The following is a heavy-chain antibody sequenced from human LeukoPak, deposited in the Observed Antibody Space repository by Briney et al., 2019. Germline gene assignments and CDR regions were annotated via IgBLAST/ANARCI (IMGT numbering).Heavy chain of an antibody. D-gene: IGHD3-9*01. CDR3: ARSHDILTGYYGLDL. J-gene: IGHJ5*02. CDR1: GGSICSSNW. CDR2: IYHSGST. Sequence: SGTLFVTSAVSGGSICSSNWWSWVRQPPGKGLEWIGEIYHSGSTNYNPSLKSRVTISVDKSKNQFSLKLSSVTAADTAVYYCARSHDILTGYYGLDLWGQGTLVTVSS. V-gene: IGHV4-4*02.